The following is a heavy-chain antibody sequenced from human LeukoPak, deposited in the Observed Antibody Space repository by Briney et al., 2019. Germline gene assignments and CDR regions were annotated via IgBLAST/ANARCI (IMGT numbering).Heavy chain of an antibody. CDR1: GFTFDDYG. Sequence: PGGSLRLSCAASGFTFDDYGMSWVRQAPGKGLEWVGFIRSKAYGGTTEYAASVKGRFTISRDDSKSIAYLQMNSLKTEDTAVYYCTRVKSDWTILYYYYYMDVWGKGTTVTISS. D-gene: IGHD3/OR15-3a*01. CDR3: TRVKSDWTILYYYYYMDV. J-gene: IGHJ6*03. CDR2: IRSKAYGGTT. V-gene: IGHV3-49*04.